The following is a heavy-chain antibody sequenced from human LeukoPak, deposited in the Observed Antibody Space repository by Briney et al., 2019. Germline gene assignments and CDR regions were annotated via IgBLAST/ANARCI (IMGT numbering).Heavy chain of an antibody. Sequence: GGSLRLSCAASGFTFDFFWMSWVRHAPGRGLEWVANIKQDGSDTNYVDSVKGRFTISRDNAKNTLYLQMNSLRAEDTAVYYCAKQAAAGTDYWGQGTLVTVSS. CDR3: AKQAAAGTDY. CDR1: GFTFDFFW. J-gene: IGHJ4*02. CDR2: IKQDGSDT. D-gene: IGHD6-13*01. V-gene: IGHV3-7*01.